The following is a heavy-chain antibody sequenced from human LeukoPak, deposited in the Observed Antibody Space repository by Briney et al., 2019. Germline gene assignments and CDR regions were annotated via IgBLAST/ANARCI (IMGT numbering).Heavy chain of an antibody. CDR2: ISSSSSTI. CDR3: ARDVVVPAAILDV. D-gene: IGHD2-2*01. CDR1: GFAFSSYS. J-gene: IGHJ6*01. V-gene: IGHV3-48*04. Sequence: TGGSLRLSCAASGFAFSSYSMNWVRQAPGKGLEWVSYISSSSSTIYYADSVKGRFTISRDNAKNSLYLQMNSLRAEDTAVYYCARDVVVPAAILDVWGKGTTVTVSS.